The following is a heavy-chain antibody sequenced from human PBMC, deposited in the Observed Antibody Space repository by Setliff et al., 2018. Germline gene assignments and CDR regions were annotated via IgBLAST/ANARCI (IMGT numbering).Heavy chain of an antibody. J-gene: IGHJ4*02. V-gene: IGHV1-18*01. D-gene: IGHD2-8*01. Sequence: GASVKVSCKASGYTFTNYGIAWVRQAPGQGLEWMGWISVHSGNTFYAPKFQGRVTMTTDTSTDTAYLDLRSLRSDDTAVYYCSRLVRYCTTTTCQRASGAEFWGQGTRVTVSS. CDR3: SRLVRYCTTTTCQRASGAEF. CDR1: GYTFTNYG. CDR2: ISVHSGNT.